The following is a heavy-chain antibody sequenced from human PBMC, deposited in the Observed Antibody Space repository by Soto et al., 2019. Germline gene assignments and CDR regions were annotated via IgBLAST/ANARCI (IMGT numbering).Heavy chain of an antibody. CDR2: IIPIFCTT. D-gene: IGHD3-3*01. V-gene: IGHV1-69*13. Sequence: SVKVSCKASGGTFSSYAISWVRQAPGQGLEWMGGIIPIFCTTNYAQKFQGRVTITADESTSTAYMELSSLRSEDTAVYYCARGYDSPFDYWGQGTLVTVSS. CDR1: GGTFSSYA. CDR3: ARGYDSPFDY. J-gene: IGHJ4*02.